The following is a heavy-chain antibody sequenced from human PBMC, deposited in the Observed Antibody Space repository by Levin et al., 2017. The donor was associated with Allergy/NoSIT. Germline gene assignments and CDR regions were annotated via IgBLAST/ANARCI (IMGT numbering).Heavy chain of an antibody. CDR2: IKEDGSEI. D-gene: IGHD3-22*01. V-gene: IGHV3-7*01. CDR3: TRDRSPYYYDTSGRPTPFEWDC. J-gene: IGHJ4*02. Sequence: GGSLRLSCAASGFTFSGYWMSWVRQAPGKGLEWVATIKEDGSEIFYVDSVRGRFTISRDNAKKSLYLQMQTLKDEDTGIDYCTRDRSPYYYDTSGRPTPFEWDCWGPGTLVAVSS. CDR1: GFTFSGYW.